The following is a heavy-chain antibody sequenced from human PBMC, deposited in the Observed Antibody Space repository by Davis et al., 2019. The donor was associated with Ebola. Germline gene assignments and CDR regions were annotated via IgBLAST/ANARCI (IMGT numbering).Heavy chain of an antibody. V-gene: IGHV3-7*03. D-gene: IGHD3-3*01. CDR1: GFTFSTYW. Sequence: GGSLRLSCAASGFTFSTYWMSWVRQAPGKGLEWVANIKQDGSENYYVDSVKGRFTISRDNAKNSLYLQMNSLRAEDTAVYYCARADFWSGYYSYYYYGMDVWGQGTTVTVSS. CDR2: IKQDGSEN. J-gene: IGHJ6*01. CDR3: ARADFWSGYYSYYYYGMDV.